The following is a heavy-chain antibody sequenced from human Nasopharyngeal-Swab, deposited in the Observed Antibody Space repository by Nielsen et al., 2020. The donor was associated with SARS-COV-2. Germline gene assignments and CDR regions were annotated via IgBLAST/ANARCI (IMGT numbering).Heavy chain of an antibody. Sequence: GSLRLSCTASGGSISSYYWSWIRQPPGKGLEWIGYIYYSGSTNYNPSPKSRVTISVDTSKNQLSLKLSYVTAADTAGYYCARESGGDSGWFDPWGQGTLVTVSS. CDR1: GGSISSYY. CDR3: ARESGGDSGWFDP. J-gene: IGHJ5*02. CDR2: IYYSGST. D-gene: IGHD5-12*01. V-gene: IGHV4-59*01.